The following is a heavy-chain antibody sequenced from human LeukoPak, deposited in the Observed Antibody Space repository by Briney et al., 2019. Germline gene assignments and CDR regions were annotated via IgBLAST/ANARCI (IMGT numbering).Heavy chain of an antibody. Sequence: GGSLRLSCAASGFTFSNYWMSWVRQAPGKGLEWVSYISSSSSTIYYADSVKGRFTISRDNAKNSLYLQMNSLRAEDTAVYYCARGSREWLVRFDPWGQGTLVTVSS. V-gene: IGHV3-48*01. CDR3: ARGSREWLVRFDP. D-gene: IGHD6-19*01. CDR1: GFTFSNYW. J-gene: IGHJ5*02. CDR2: ISSSSSTI.